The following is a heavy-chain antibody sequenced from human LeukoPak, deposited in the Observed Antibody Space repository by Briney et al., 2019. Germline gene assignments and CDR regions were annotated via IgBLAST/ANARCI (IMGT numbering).Heavy chain of an antibody. CDR1: GGSVSSGSYY. CDR2: IYNNGST. Sequence: SETLSLTCTVSGGSVSSGSYYWSWIRQPPGKGLEWIGYIYNNGSTNYNPSLKSRVTISADTSKNQFSLKLSSVTAADTAVYYCARMKKPYSSSSKWFDPWGQGTLVTVSS. V-gene: IGHV4-61*01. J-gene: IGHJ5*02. CDR3: ARMKKPYSSSSKWFDP. D-gene: IGHD6-6*01.